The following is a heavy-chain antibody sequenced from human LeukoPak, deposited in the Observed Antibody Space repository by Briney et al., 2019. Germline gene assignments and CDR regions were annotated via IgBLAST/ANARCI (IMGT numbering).Heavy chain of an antibody. V-gene: IGHV3-21*01. CDR1: GFTFSSYG. CDR3: ARDGVKPTFDY. J-gene: IGHJ4*02. D-gene: IGHD2-21*01. Sequence: GGSLGLSCAASGFTFSSYGMHWVRQAPGKGLEWVSSISSSSSYIYYADSVKGRFTISRDNAKNSLYLQMNSLRAEDTAVYYCARDGVKPTFDYWGQGTLVTVSS. CDR2: ISSSSSYI.